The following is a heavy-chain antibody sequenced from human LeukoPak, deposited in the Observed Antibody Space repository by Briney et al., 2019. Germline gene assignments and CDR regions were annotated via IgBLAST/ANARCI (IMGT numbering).Heavy chain of an antibody. D-gene: IGHD6-13*01. J-gene: IGHJ3*02. V-gene: IGHV3-23*01. CDR1: GFTFSSYA. CDR3: AEDTIAAAGTTIGGAFDI. CDR2: ISGSGGST. Sequence: GSLRLSCAASGFTFSSYAMSWVRQAPGKGLEWVSAISGSGGSTYYADSVKGRFTISRDNSKNTLYLQMNSLRAEDTAVYYCAEDTIAAAGTTIGGAFDIWGQGTMVTVSS.